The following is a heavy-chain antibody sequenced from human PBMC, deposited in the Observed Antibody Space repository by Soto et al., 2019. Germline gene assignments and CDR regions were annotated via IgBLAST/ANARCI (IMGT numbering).Heavy chain of an antibody. Sequence: SETLSLTCAVYGGSFSGYYWSWIRQPPGKGLEWIGEINHSGSTNYNPSLKSRVTISVDTSKNQFSLKLSSVTAADTAVYYCARGNMAAAGLYYFDYWGQGTLVTVSS. CDR3: ARGNMAAAGLYYFDY. J-gene: IGHJ4*02. D-gene: IGHD6-13*01. CDR2: INHSGST. CDR1: GGSFSGYY. V-gene: IGHV4-34*01.